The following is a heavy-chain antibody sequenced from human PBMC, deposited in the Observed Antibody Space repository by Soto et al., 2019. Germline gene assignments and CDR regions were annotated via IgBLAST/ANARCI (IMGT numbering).Heavy chain of an antibody. J-gene: IGHJ4*02. Sequence: ASVKVSCKASGYTFTSYAMHWVRQAPGQRLEWMGWINAGNGNTKYSQKFQGRVTITRDTSASTAYMELSSLRSEDTAVYYCARVNSSGRKFDYWGQGTLVTVSS. CDR3: ARVNSSGRKFDY. D-gene: IGHD3-22*01. V-gene: IGHV1-3*01. CDR1: GYTFTSYA. CDR2: INAGNGNT.